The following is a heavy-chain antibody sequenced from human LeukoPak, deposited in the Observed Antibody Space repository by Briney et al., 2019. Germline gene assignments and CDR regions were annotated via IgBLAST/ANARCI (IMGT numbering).Heavy chain of an antibody. D-gene: IGHD3-22*01. J-gene: IGHJ4*02. CDR2: ISTTSRSTK. CDR1: GFTFSDYS. Sequence: GESLRLPCAPSGFTFSDYSMNWVRQAPGKGLEWLSYISTTSRSTKYYAQSVKHRFTISRDNAKHPPYLQLNSLRAGHPAVYYCARDRGSSGYLFAYWGQGTLVTVSS. CDR3: ARDRGSSGYLFAY. V-gene: IGHV3-48*01.